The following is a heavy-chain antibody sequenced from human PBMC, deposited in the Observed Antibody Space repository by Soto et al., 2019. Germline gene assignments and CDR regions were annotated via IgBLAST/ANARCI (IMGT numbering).Heavy chain of an antibody. CDR2: ISPYNGNT. CDR1: RWRFPRYG. D-gene: IGHD2-21*02. V-gene: IGHV1-18*04. Sequence: GXSVKVSSQATRWRFPRYGISWVRQAPVQGLEWMGWISPYNGNTKYAQNFQGRVTMTTDTSTYTAYMELRSLRSDDPAGYYCARDFGSDLSAPGAVFDHWGQGTLVTVSS. J-gene: IGHJ4*02. CDR3: ARDFGSDLSAPGAVFDH.